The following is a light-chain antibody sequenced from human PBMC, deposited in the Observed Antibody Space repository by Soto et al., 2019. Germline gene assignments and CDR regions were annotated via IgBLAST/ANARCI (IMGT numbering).Light chain of an antibody. V-gene: IGLV2-8*01. Sequence: QSALTQPPSASGSHGQSVTISCTGTSSDVGAYNYVSWYQQLPGKAPKLIIYEVSKRPSGVPDRFSGSKSGNTASLTVSGLQAEDEADYYCTSYAGTYSFFYVFGTGTKLTVL. CDR3: TSYAGTYSFFYV. CDR1: SSDVGAYNY. J-gene: IGLJ1*01. CDR2: EVS.